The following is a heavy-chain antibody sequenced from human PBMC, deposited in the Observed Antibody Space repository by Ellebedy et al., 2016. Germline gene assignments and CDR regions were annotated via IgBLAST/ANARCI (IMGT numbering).Heavy chain of an antibody. D-gene: IGHD5-12*01. Sequence: GGSLRLXCAASGFTFSSYWMHWVRQAPGKGLVWVSRINSDGSSTSYADSVKGRFTISRDNAKNTLYLQMNSLRAEDTAVYYCARYGLRPPLNYYYYYGMDVWGQGTTVTVSS. V-gene: IGHV3-74*01. CDR2: INSDGSST. J-gene: IGHJ6*02. CDR3: ARYGLRPPLNYYYYYGMDV. CDR1: GFTFSSYW.